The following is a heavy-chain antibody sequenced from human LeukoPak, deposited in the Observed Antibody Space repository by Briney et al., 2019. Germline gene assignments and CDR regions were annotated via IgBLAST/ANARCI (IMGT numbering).Heavy chain of an antibody. CDR3: ARELNYGDHVDY. V-gene: IGHV1-18*01. Sequence: ASVKVSCKASGYNFNSYGISWVRQAPGQGLEWMGWISGYNGHTNSAQKLQDRVTMTTDTSTSTAYMELRSLKSDDTAVYYCARELNYGDHVDYWGQGTLVTVSS. D-gene: IGHD4-17*01. CDR2: ISGYNGHT. J-gene: IGHJ4*02. CDR1: GYNFNSYG.